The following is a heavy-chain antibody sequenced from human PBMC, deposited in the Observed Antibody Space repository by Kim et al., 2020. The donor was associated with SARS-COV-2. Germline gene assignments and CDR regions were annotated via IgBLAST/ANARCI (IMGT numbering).Heavy chain of an antibody. CDR3: ARVLSLVVWDP. V-gene: IGHV1-46*01. CDR1: GYTFTSHY. Sequence: ASVKVSCKASGYTFTSHYVVWLRQAPGQGLEWMALINTSGGRTTYAQKFQGRVTVTTDTSTSTVYMNLGSLRSEDTAVYYCARVLSLVVWDPWGQGTRVT. CDR2: INTSGGRT. D-gene: IGHD2-15*01. J-gene: IGHJ5*02.